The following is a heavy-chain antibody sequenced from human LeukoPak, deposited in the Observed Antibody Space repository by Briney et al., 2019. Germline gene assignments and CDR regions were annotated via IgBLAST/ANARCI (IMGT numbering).Heavy chain of an antibody. CDR1: GGSFSGYY. Sequence: SETLPLTCAVYGGSFSGYYWSWIRQPPGKGLEWIGEINHSGSTNYNPSLKSRVTISVDTSKNPFSLKLSSVTAADTAVYYCARRGSSSSFVGPSSAIGAYFDYWRQGTLVIVSS. J-gene: IGHJ4*02. D-gene: IGHD6-6*01. CDR2: INHSGST. V-gene: IGHV4-34*01. CDR3: ARRGSSSSFVGPSSAIGAYFDY.